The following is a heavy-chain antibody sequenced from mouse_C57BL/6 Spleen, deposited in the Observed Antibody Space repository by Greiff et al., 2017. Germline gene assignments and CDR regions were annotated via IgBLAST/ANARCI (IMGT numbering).Heavy chain of an antibody. D-gene: IGHD1-1*01. V-gene: IGHV1-7*01. CDR2: INPSSGYT. CDR1: GYTFTSYW. J-gene: IGHJ2*01. Sequence: VQLQQSGAELAKPGASVKLSCKASGYTFTSYWMHWVKQRPGQGLEWIGYINPSSGYTKYNQKFKDKATLTADKSSSTAYMQLSSLTYEDSAVYYCARGNITTVPPFDYWGQGTTLTVSS. CDR3: ARGNITTVPPFDY.